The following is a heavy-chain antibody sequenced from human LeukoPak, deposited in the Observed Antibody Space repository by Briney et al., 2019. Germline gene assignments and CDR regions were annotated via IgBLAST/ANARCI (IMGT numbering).Heavy chain of an antibody. V-gene: IGHV1-2*02. D-gene: IGHD6-19*01. CDR3: ASGQWGYFDY. Sequence: ASVKLSCNASGYTFTGYYMHWVRPPPAQGLAWLGWINTNSGGTNYAQNLQGRVTMTRDTSISTASLELSRLSSDDTAVSYCASGQWGYFDYWGQGTLLTDSS. J-gene: IGHJ4*02. CDR1: GYTFTGYY. CDR2: INTNSGGT.